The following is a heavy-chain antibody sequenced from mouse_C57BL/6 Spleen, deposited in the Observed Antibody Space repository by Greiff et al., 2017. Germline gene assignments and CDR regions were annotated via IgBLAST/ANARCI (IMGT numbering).Heavy chain of an antibody. D-gene: IGHD1-1*01. Sequence: QVQLKQPGAELVKPGASVKLSCKASGYTFTSYWMHWVKQRPGRGLEWIGRIDPNSGGTKYNEKFKSKATLTVDKPSSTAYMQLSSLTSEDSAVDYCARWYYYGSPYWYFDVWGTGTTVTVSS. J-gene: IGHJ1*03. CDR1: GYTFTSYW. V-gene: IGHV1-72*01. CDR3: ARWYYYGSPYWYFDV. CDR2: IDPNSGGT.